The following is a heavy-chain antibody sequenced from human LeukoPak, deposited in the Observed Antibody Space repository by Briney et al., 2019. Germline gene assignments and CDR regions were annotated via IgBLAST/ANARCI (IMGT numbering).Heavy chain of an antibody. J-gene: IGHJ4*02. D-gene: IGHD3-22*01. CDR1: GFTFSSHS. CDR3: ARGAYYYED. CDR2: ISSSSSTI. Sequence: GGSLRLSCAASGFTFSSHSMNWVRQAPGKGLEWVSYISSSSSTIYYADSVKGRFTITRDNAKNSLYLQMNSLRAEDTAVYYCARGAYYYEDWGQGTLVTVSS. V-gene: IGHV3-48*01.